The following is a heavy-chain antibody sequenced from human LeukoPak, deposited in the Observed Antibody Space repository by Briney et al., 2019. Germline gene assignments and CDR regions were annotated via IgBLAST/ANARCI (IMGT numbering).Heavy chain of an antibody. CDR2: IIPIFGTA. CDR1: GGTFSSYA. V-gene: IGHV1-69*13. J-gene: IGHJ4*02. D-gene: IGHD1-7*01. CDR3: ARLRGTGTTYYYFDY. Sequence: SVKVSCKASGGTFSSYAISWVRQAPGQGLEWMGGIIPIFGTADYAQKFQGRVTITADESTSTAYMELSSLRSEDTAVYYCARLRGTGTTYYYFDYWGQGTLVTVSS.